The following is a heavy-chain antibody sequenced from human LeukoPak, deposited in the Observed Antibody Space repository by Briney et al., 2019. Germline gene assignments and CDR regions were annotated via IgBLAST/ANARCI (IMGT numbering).Heavy chain of an antibody. CDR3: ARDQRVDTAFTYYYGMDV. CDR2: IISIFGTA. CDR1: GGTFSSYA. Sequence: SVKVSCKASGGTFSSYAISWVRQAPGQGLEWMGGIISIFGTANYAQKFQGRVTITADESTSTAYMELSSLRSEDTAVYYCARDQRVDTAFTYYYGMDVWGQGTTVTVSS. J-gene: IGHJ6*02. D-gene: IGHD5-18*01. V-gene: IGHV1-69*01.